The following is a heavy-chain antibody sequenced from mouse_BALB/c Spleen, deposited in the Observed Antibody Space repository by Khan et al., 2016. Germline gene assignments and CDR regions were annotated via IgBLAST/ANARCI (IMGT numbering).Heavy chain of an antibody. Sequence: EVQLQESGPGLVRPSQSLSLTCTVTGYSITSDYAWNWIRQFPGNRLEWMGYISFSGGTRYNPSLKSRISITRDISKNQFFLQLNSGTTEDTATYYCGSRTYYVGRYYFDYWGRGTTLTVSS. CDR2: ISFSGGT. D-gene: IGHD1-1*02. V-gene: IGHV3-2*02. CDR1: GYSITSDYA. J-gene: IGHJ2*01. CDR3: GSRTYYVGRYYFDY.